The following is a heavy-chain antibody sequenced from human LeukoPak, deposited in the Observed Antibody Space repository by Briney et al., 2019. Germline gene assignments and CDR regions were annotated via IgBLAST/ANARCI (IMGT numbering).Heavy chain of an antibody. J-gene: IGHJ6*03. D-gene: IGHD3-9*01. CDR2: ISWNSGSI. V-gene: IGHV3-9*03. CDR3: AKGNYDILTGPMDV. CDR1: GFTFDDYA. Sequence: PGRSLRLSCAASGFTFDDYAMHWVRQAPGKGLEWVSGISWNSGSIGYADSVKGRFTISRDNAKNSLYLQMNSLRAEDVALYYCAKGNYDILTGPMDVWGKGTTVTVSS.